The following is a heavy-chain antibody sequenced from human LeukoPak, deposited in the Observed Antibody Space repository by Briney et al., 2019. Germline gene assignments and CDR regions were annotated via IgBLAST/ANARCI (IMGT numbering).Heavy chain of an antibody. Sequence: ASVKVSCKASGYTFTSYGISWVRQAPGQGLEWMGWISAYKGNTNYAQKLQGRVTMTTDTSTSTAYMELRSLRSDDTAVYYCARERDTIFGVVIFGGAFDIWGQGTMVTVSS. V-gene: IGHV1-18*01. J-gene: IGHJ3*02. CDR2: ISAYKGNT. CDR3: ARERDTIFGVVIFGGAFDI. D-gene: IGHD3-3*01. CDR1: GYTFTSYG.